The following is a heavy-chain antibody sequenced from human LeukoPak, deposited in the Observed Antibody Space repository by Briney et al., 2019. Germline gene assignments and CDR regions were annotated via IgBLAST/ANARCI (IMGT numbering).Heavy chain of an antibody. CDR1: GLTFSSYS. J-gene: IGHJ3*02. Sequence: GGSLRLSCAASGLTFSSYSMNWVRQAPGKGLEWVSSISSSSSYIYYADSVKGRFTISRDNAKNSLYLQMNSLRAEDTAVYYCARVGWGNAFDIWGQGTMVTVSS. CDR3: ARVGWGNAFDI. V-gene: IGHV3-21*01. CDR2: ISSSSSYI. D-gene: IGHD1-26*01.